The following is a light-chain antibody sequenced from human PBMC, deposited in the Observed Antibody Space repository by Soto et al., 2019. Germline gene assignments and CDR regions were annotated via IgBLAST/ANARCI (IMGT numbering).Light chain of an antibody. CDR1: NSNIGAIYD. CDR3: QSYDSGLIAWV. CDR2: GTS. Sequence: QSVLTQPPSVSGAPGQRVTIACTGSNSNIGAIYDVHWYRQLPGTAPQLIIFGTSHRPSGVPDRFSASKSGTSASLAITGLQTEDEATYYCQSYDSGLIAWVFGGGIKLTVL. J-gene: IGLJ3*02. V-gene: IGLV1-40*01.